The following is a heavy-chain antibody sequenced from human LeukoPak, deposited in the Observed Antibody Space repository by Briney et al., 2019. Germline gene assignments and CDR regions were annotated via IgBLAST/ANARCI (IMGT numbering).Heavy chain of an antibody. CDR1: GYTLTELS. J-gene: IGHJ4*02. D-gene: IGHD6-13*01. V-gene: IGHV1-24*01. CDR3: ATVQVLLQQLVSTPFDY. Sequence: ASVKVSCKVSGYTLTELSMHWVRQAPGKGLEWMGGFDPEDGETIYAQKFQGRVTMTEGTSTDTAYMELSSLRSEDTAVYYCATVQVLLQQLVSTPFDYWGQGTLVTVSS. CDR2: FDPEDGET.